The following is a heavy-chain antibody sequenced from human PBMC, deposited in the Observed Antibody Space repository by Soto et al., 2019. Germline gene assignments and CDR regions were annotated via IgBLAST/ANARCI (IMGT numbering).Heavy chain of an antibody. D-gene: IGHD2-2*01. CDR1: GFSFDSYW. Sequence: EVQLVESGGGLVQPGGSLRLSCAASGFSFDSYWMHWVRQAPGQGPMWVSRIDYDGTTTNYADSVKGRFTISRDNAKNTLYLQMNSLRPEDTAVYYCTREPRASSGGTGAYWGKGTLVTVSS. CDR3: TREPRASSGGTGAY. V-gene: IGHV3-74*01. CDR2: IDYDGTTT. J-gene: IGHJ1*01.